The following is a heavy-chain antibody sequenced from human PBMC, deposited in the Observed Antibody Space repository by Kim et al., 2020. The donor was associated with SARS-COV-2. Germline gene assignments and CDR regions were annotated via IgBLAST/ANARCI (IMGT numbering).Heavy chain of an antibody. V-gene: IGHV4-39*01. D-gene: IGHD3-16*01. Sequence: SETLSLTCTVSGGSISSSSYYWGWIRQPPGKGLEWIGSIYYSGSTYYNPSLKSRVTISVDTSKNQFSLKLSSVTAADTAVYYCARLALNYVWGLGDYFDYWGQGTLVTVSS. CDR3: ARLALNYVWGLGDYFDY. CDR1: GGSISSSSYY. CDR2: IYYSGST. J-gene: IGHJ4*02.